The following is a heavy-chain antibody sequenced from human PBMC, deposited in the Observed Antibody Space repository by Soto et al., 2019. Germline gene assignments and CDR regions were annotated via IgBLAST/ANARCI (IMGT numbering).Heavy chain of an antibody. D-gene: IGHD3-9*01. V-gene: IGHV3-23*01. J-gene: IGHJ6*02. Sequence: PGGSLRLSCAASGFTFSSYAMSWVRQAPGKGLVWVSSISVGGSSTYYADSMKGRFTISRDNSSNTLYLQMNSLRAEDTATYYCAKGSIPNLSYYYGMDVWGQGTTVTVSS. CDR2: ISVGGSST. CDR3: AKGSIPNLSYYYGMDV. CDR1: GFTFSSYA.